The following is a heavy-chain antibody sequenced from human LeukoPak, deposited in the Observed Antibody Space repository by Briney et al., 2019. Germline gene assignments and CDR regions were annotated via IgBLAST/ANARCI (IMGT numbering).Heavy chain of an antibody. Sequence: SGRSLRLSCAASGFTFSSYGMHWVRQAPGKGLEWVAVISYDGSNEYYADSVKGRFTISRDTAKHTLYLQMSSLRAEDTAVYYCAKDKDFWGGYYRGVPYYYGLDVWGQGTTVTVSS. J-gene: IGHJ6*02. D-gene: IGHD3-3*01. CDR3: AKDKDFWGGYYRGVPYYYGLDV. CDR2: ISYDGSNE. CDR1: GFTFSSYG. V-gene: IGHV3-30*18.